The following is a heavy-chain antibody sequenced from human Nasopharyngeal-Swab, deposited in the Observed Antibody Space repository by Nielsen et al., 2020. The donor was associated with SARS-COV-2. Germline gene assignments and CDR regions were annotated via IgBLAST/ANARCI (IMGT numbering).Heavy chain of an antibody. V-gene: IGHV3-30*18. D-gene: IGHD6-19*01. CDR3: AKDRSWRYSSAFFDY. CDR2: ISYDGSNK. J-gene: IGHJ4*02. CDR1: GFTFSSYG. Sequence: GESLKISCAASGFTFSSYGMHWVRQAPGEGLEWVAVISYDGSNKYYADSVKGRFTISRDNSKNTLYLQMNSLRAEDTAVYYCAKDRSWRYSSAFFDYWGRGTLVTVSS.